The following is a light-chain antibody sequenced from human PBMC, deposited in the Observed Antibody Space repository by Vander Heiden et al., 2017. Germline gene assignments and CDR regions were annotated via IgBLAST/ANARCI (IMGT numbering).Light chain of an antibody. V-gene: IGKV3-11*01. Sequence: ELVLTPSPATLSLSPGERATLSCRASQSVSSSLAWFQQKPGQPPRLLIYDASNRATGIPARFSGSGSGTDFTLTINSLEPEDFAVYYCQQRSSWPLTFGGGTKVEIK. CDR1: QSVSSS. CDR2: DAS. CDR3: QQRSSWPLT. J-gene: IGKJ4*01.